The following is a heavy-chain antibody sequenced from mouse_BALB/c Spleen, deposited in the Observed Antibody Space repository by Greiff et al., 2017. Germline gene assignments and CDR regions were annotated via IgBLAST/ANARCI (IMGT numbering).Heavy chain of an antibody. CDR1: GFNIKDTY. CDR2: IDPANGNT. J-gene: IGHJ2*01. CDR3: ARGRTTGDY. V-gene: IGHV14-3*02. Sequence: EVKVVESGAELVKPGASVKLSCTASGFNIKDTYMHWVKQRPEQGLEWIGRIDPANGNTKYDPKFQGKATITADTSSNTAYLQLSSLTSEDTAVYYCARGRTTGDYWGQGTTLTVAS. D-gene: IGHD1-1*01.